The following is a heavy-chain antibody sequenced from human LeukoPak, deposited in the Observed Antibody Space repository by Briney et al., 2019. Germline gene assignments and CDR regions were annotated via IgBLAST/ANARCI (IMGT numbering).Heavy chain of an antibody. J-gene: IGHJ6*02. D-gene: IGHD5-24*01. CDR1: GDIVSSNSAA. V-gene: IGHV6-1*01. CDR3: ARAVATIPPVYYYGMDV. Sequence: LSQTLSLTCAISGDIVSSNSAAWNWIRQSPSRGLEWLGRTYYRSKWYNDYAVSVKSRITINPDTSKNQFSLQLNSVTPEDTAVYYCARAVATIPPVYYYGMDVWGQGTTVTISS. CDR2: TYYRSKWYN.